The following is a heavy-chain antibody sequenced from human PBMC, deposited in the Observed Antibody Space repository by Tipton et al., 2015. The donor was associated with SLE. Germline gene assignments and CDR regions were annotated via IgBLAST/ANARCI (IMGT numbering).Heavy chain of an antibody. D-gene: IGHD1-26*01. V-gene: IGHV4-59*01. Sequence: LSCTVSGGSISSYYWSWIRQPPGKGLEWIGYIYYSGSTNYNPSLKSRVTISVDTSKNQFSLKLSSVTAADTAVYYCASQYSGSFDAFDIWGQGTMVTVSS. CDR1: GGSISSYY. CDR2: IYYSGST. J-gene: IGHJ3*02. CDR3: ASQYSGSFDAFDI.